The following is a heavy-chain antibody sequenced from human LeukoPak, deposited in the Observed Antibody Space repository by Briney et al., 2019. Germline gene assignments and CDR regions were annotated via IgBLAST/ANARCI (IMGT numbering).Heavy chain of an antibody. CDR1: GFSFSTYA. J-gene: IGHJ4*02. V-gene: IGHV3-23*01. CDR2: ISGSGDKT. D-gene: IGHD6-19*01. Sequence: PGGSLRLSCAASGFSFSTYAMTWVRQAPGKGLEWVSSISGSGDKTYYAESVKGRFTISRDNSKNTLFLQMNSLRAEDTAIFYCAKRSAYPTGWFFDLWGQGILVTVSS. CDR3: AKRSAYPTGWFFDL.